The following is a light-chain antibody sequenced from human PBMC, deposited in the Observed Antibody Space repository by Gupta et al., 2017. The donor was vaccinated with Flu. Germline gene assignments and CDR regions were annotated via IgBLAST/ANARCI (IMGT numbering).Light chain of an antibody. V-gene: IGKV3-20*01. CDR1: QNVRSNY. Sequence: ERATLSCRATQNVRSNYLAWYQQKPGQAPRLLIYGATSRATGVPDRFSGGGFGTDFSLTIRRLEPEDSAVYYCHHYGESPRTFGQGTKVEI. CDR3: HHYGESPRT. J-gene: IGKJ1*01. CDR2: GAT.